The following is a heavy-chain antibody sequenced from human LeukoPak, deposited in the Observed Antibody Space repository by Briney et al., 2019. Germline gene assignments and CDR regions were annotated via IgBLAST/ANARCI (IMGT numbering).Heavy chain of an antibody. J-gene: IGHJ4*02. Sequence: SETLSLTCTVSGGSISSYYWSWIRQPPGMGLEWIGYIYYSGSTNYNPSLKSRVTISVDTSKNQFSLKLSSVTAADTAVYYCARVSYGSGRRGPFDYWGQGTLVTVSS. D-gene: IGHD3-10*01. CDR3: ARVSYGSGRRGPFDY. CDR2: IYYSGST. V-gene: IGHV4-59*01. CDR1: GGSISSYY.